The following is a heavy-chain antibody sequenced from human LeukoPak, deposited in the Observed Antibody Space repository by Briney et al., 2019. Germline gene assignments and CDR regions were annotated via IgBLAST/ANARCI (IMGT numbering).Heavy chain of an antibody. CDR1: GFTFRSSW. D-gene: IGHD6-19*01. CDR2: IKQDGSEK. V-gene: IGHV3-7*01. Sequence: GGSLRLSCAASGFTFRSSWMSWVRQAPGKGLEWVANIKQDGSEKYYVDSVKGRFTISRDNAKNSLYLQLNSLRAEDTAVYYCARSPYTSGWYGVGYWGQGTLVTVSS. CDR3: ARSPYTSGWYGVGY. J-gene: IGHJ4*02.